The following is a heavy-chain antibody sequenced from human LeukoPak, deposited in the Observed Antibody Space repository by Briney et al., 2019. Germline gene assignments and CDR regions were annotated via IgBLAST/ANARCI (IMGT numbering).Heavy chain of an antibody. CDR3: AKDGDAYIEYYYYYMDV. Sequence: PGGSLRLSCVSSGFTFSNYGMHWVRQAPGKGLEWVALILHDGSNKYYADCVRGRVTISRDNSKNTLYLQMNSLTAEDTAVYFCAKDGDAYIEYYYYYMDVWGKGTTVTVSS. CDR2: ILHDGSNK. J-gene: IGHJ6*03. CDR1: GFTFSNYG. D-gene: IGHD5-24*01. V-gene: IGHV3-33*06.